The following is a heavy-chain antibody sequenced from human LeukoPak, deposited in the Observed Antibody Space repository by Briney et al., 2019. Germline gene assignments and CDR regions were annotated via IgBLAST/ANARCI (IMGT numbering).Heavy chain of an antibody. V-gene: IGHV3-21*01. J-gene: IGHJ4*02. CDR2: ISSSSSYI. CDR1: GFNFSSYS. Sequence: GGSLRLSCAASGFNFSSYSMNWVRQAPGKGLEWVSSISSSSSYIYYADSVKGRFTISRDNAKNSLYLQMNSLRAEDTAVYYCARDSDYGDYENDYWGQGTLVTVSS. D-gene: IGHD4-17*01. CDR3: ARDSDYGDYENDY.